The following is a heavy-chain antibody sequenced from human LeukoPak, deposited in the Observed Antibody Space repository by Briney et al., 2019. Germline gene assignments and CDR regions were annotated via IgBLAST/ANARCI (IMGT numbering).Heavy chain of an antibody. J-gene: IGHJ4*02. V-gene: IGHV3-74*01. D-gene: IGHD4-11*01. CDR2: ISQDGSVT. Sequence: GGSLRLSCAASGFTLRRNWMHWVRQVPGKGLVWVSRISQDGSVTNSADSVQGRFTISRDNAKNSLYLQMNSLRAEDTAVYYCARDPYSGLFDYWGQGTLVTVSS. CDR1: GFTLRRNW. CDR3: ARDPYSGLFDY.